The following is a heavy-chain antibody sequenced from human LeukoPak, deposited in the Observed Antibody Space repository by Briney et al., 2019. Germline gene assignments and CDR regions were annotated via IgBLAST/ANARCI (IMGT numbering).Heavy chain of an antibody. CDR1: GGTFSRYA. CDR3: ARELGLDYYDSSGSNWFDP. V-gene: IGHV1-69*05. D-gene: IGHD3-22*01. Sequence: ASVTVSYKPSGGTFSRYAISWVRQAPEQGLEWMGGINPIFCTANYPQKFQGRVTITTDESTSTAYMELSSLRSEDTAVYYCARELGLDYYDSSGSNWFDPWGQGTLVTVSS. CDR2: INPIFCTA. J-gene: IGHJ5*02.